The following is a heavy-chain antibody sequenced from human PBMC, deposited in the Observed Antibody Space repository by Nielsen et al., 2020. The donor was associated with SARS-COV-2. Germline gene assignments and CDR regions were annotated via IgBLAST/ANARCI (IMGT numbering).Heavy chain of an antibody. V-gene: IGHV4-59*08. CDR3: ARQEGYSSSPLNS. CDR2: VYHSGST. D-gene: IGHD6-13*01. CDR1: GGSISSYY. Sequence: SETLSLTCTVSGGSISSYYWSWIRQPPGKGLEWIGFVYHSGSTNYNPSLKSRATIDVDTSENQFSLKLSSVTAADTAVYYCARQEGYSSSPLNSWGQGLLVTVSS. J-gene: IGHJ4*02.